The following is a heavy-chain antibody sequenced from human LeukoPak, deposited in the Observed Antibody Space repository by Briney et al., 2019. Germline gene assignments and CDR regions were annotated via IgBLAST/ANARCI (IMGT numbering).Heavy chain of an antibody. CDR2: INPNNGGT. CDR1: GFTFTGYY. CDR3: AREGDRGAIGP. D-gene: IGHD3-10*01. Sequence: ASVKVSCKTSGFTFTGYYIHWVRQAPGQGLEWMGWINPNNGGTNYAQTFQDRVTMTRDTSISTAYMELSRLRSDDTAVYYCAREGDRGAIGPWGQGTLVTVSS. V-gene: IGHV1-2*02. J-gene: IGHJ5*02.